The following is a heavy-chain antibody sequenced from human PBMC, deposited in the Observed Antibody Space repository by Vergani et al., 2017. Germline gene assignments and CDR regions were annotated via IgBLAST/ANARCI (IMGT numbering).Heavy chain of an antibody. V-gene: IGHV1-69*08. CDR1: GGTFSSYT. CDR2: IIPILGIA. Sequence: QVQLVQSGAEVKKPGSSVKVSCKASGGTFSSYTISWVRQAPGQGLEWMGRIIPILGIANYAQKFQGRVTITADKSTSTAYMELSSLRSEDTAVYYCARECGYSYGGVYFDYWGQGTLVTVSS. J-gene: IGHJ4*02. D-gene: IGHD5-18*01. CDR3: ARECGYSYGGVYFDY.